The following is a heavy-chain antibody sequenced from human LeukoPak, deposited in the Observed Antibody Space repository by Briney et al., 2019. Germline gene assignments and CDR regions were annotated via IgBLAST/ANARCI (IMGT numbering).Heavy chain of an antibody. Sequence: SVKVSCKASGGTFSSYAISWVRQAPGQGLEWMGGIIPIFGTANYAQKFQGRVTITADESTSTAYMELSSLRSEDTAVYYCARFGGATRNFDYWGQGTLVTVSS. CDR1: GGTFSSYA. D-gene: IGHD1-26*01. V-gene: IGHV1-69*13. CDR3: ARFGGATRNFDY. CDR2: IIPIFGTA. J-gene: IGHJ4*02.